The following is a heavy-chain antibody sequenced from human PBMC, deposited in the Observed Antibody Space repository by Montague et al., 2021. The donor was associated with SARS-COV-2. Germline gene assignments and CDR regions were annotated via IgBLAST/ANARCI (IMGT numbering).Heavy chain of an antibody. Sequence: ETLSLTCAVYGGSFSGYYWGWIRQPAGKGLEWIGEINHSGSTNYNPSLKSRVTISVDTSKNQFSLKRSSVTAAETAVYYCARGQYSSSWYGQPLLFDYWGPGTLVTGSS. V-gene: IGHV4-34*01. CDR3: ARGQYSSSWYGQPLLFDY. CDR1: GGSFSGYY. CDR2: INHSGST. J-gene: IGHJ4*02. D-gene: IGHD6-13*01.